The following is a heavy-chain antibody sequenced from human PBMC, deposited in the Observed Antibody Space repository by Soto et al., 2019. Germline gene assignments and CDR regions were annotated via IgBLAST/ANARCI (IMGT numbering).Heavy chain of an antibody. J-gene: IGHJ4*02. CDR3: ASERLCGADCYFFDN. CDR2: MSGSNNNI. CDR1: GFILRNYE. V-gene: IGHV3-48*03. D-gene: IGHD2-21*02. Sequence: GRSLRLSCAASGFILRNYEMKWVRQAAGKGLEWISKMSGSNNNIYYADSVRGRFSISRDNPKHSLYLQMNSLGAEDTAIYYCASERLCGADCYFFDNWGQGTQVTVSS.